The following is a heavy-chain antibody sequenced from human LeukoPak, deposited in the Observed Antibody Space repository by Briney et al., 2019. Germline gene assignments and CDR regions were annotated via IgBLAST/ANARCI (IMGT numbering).Heavy chain of an antibody. Sequence: GASVKVSCKASGGTFSSYAISWVRQAPGQGLEWMGGIIPIFGTANYAQKFQGRVTITADESTSTAYMELSSLRSEDTAVYYCARGGYSNYVWDYWGQGTLVTVSS. J-gene: IGHJ4*02. CDR3: ARGGYSNYVWDY. CDR1: GGTFSSYA. CDR2: IIPIFGTA. D-gene: IGHD4-11*01. V-gene: IGHV1-69*13.